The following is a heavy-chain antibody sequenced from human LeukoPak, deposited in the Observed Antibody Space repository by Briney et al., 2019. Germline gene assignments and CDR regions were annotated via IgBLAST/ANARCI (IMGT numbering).Heavy chain of an antibody. D-gene: IGHD5-18*01. CDR2: ISGSGGST. V-gene: IGHV3-23*01. CDR3: AKRGYSYGLFDF. J-gene: IGHJ4*02. CDR1: GFTFSSYA. Sequence: PGGSLRLSCAASGFTFSSYAMNWVRQAPGKGLEWVSVISGSGGSTYYADSVKGRFTISRDNSKNTLYLQMNSLRAEDTAVYYCAKRGYSYGLFDFWGQETLVTVSS.